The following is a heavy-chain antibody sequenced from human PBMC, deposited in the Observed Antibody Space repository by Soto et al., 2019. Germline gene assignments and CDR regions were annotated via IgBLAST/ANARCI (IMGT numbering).Heavy chain of an antibody. V-gene: IGHV3-66*04. CDR2: IYSGGST. D-gene: IGHD2-2*01. Sequence: GGSLRLSCAASGFTVSSNYMSWVRQAPGKGLEWVSVIYSGGSTYYADSVKGRFTISRDNSKNTLYLQMNSLRAEDTAVYYCASQKFYCSSTSCPSADAFDIWGQGTMVTVSS. CDR1: GFTVSSNY. CDR3: ASQKFYCSSTSCPSADAFDI. J-gene: IGHJ3*02.